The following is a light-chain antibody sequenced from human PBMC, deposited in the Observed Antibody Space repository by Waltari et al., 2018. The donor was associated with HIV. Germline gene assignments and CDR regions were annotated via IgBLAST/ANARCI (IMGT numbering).Light chain of an antibody. CDR2: EVT. V-gene: IGLV2-8*01. J-gene: IGLJ2*01. CDR3: SSFANRDGFYVL. Sequence: QSALTQPPSASGSPGQSVTLSCTGTNSDLGTYAYVPWSQQHPGKAPKLVISEVTKRPSGVSDRFSGSKSGNTAFLTVSGLQAEDEADYYCSSFANRDGFYVLFGGGTRLTVL. CDR1: NSDLGTYAY.